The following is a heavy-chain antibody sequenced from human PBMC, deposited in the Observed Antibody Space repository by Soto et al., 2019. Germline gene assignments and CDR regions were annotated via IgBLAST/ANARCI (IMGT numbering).Heavy chain of an antibody. D-gene: IGHD5-18*01. CDR1: GGTFGSQG. CDR3: ARGAMANFDY. Sequence: SVKVSCKASGGTFGSQGIAWVRQAPGQGLEWMGGFIAMLGTPTYAKKAQGRATISADESLTSSYLELRSLRSEDTGVYFCARGAMANFDYWGQGTVVTVSS. CDR2: FIAMLGTP. V-gene: IGHV1-69*13. J-gene: IGHJ4*02.